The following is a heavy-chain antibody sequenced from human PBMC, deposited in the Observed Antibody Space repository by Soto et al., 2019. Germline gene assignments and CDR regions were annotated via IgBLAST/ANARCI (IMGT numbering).Heavy chain of an antibody. Sequence: GASVKVSCKASGGTFSSYTISWVRQAPGQGLEWMGRIIPILGIANYAQKFQGRVKITADKSTSTAYMELSSLRSEDTAVYYCARAGSGSYYSHDAFDSWGQGTMVTVS. CDR2: IIPILGIA. J-gene: IGHJ3*02. V-gene: IGHV1-69*02. D-gene: IGHD3-10*01. CDR1: GGTFSSYT. CDR3: ARAGSGSYYSHDAFDS.